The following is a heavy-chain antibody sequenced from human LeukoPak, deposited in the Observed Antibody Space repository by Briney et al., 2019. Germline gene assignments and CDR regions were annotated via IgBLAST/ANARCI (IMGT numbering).Heavy chain of an antibody. V-gene: IGHV3-30-3*01. CDR3: ARWMYYDILYGDY. CDR1: GFTFSSYA. Sequence: GRSLRLSCAASGFTFSSYAMHWVRQAPGKGLEWVAVISYDGSNKYYADSVKGRFTISRDNSKNTLYLQMNSLRAEDTAVYYCARWMYYDILYGDYWGQGTLVTVSS. J-gene: IGHJ4*02. CDR2: ISYDGSNK. D-gene: IGHD3-9*01.